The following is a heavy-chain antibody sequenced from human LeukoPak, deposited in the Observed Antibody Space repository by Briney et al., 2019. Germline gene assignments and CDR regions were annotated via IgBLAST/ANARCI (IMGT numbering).Heavy chain of an antibody. Sequence: GGSLRLSCAASGFTFSSYGMHWVRQAPGKGLEWVAFIRYDGSNQYYADSVKGRFTISRDNSKNTLYLQMNSLRPEDTAVYCCANAEDYGDQASYMDVWGKGTTVTISS. V-gene: IGHV3-30*02. J-gene: IGHJ6*03. D-gene: IGHD4-17*01. CDR2: IRYDGSNQ. CDR1: GFTFSSYG. CDR3: ANAEDYGDQASYMDV.